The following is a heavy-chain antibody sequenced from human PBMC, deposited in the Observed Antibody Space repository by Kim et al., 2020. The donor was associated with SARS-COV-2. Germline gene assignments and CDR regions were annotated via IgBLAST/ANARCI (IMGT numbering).Heavy chain of an antibody. V-gene: IGHV3-23*01. CDR3: AQNWNTDY. D-gene: IGHD1-1*01. J-gene: IGHJ4*02. Sequence: GGNTYYAESVKGRFTLSKDNPRNTLSLQMNSLRAEDTAVYYCAQNWNTDYWGQGTLVTVSS. CDR2: GGNT.